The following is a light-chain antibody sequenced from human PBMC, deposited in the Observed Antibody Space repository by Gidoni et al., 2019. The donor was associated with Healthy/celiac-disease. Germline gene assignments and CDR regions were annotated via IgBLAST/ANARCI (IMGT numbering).Light chain of an antibody. J-gene: IGKJ4*01. V-gene: IGKV1-39*01. Sequence: DMQRTQSPSSLSASVGDRVTITCRASQSISRYFNGYQQQPGKAPKLLIYAASSLQSGVPSRFSGSGSGTDFSLTIIILPPEDFATYYCQHSYSTPLTFGGGTKVEIK. CDR1: QSISRY. CDR3: QHSYSTPLT. CDR2: AAS.